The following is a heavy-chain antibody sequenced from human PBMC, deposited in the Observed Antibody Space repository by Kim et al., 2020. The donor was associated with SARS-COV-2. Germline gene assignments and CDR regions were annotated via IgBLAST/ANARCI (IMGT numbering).Heavy chain of an antibody. V-gene: IGHV3-15*01. J-gene: IGHJ4*02. CDR3: TATTNGVSYTFDY. Sequence: YAAPVKGRFTISRDDSKNTLYLQMNSLKTEDTAVYYCTATTNGVSYTFDYWGQGTLVTVSS. D-gene: IGHD2-8*01.